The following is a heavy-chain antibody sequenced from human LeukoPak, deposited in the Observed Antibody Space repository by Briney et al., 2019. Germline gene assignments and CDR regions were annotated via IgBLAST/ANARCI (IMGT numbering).Heavy chain of an antibody. V-gene: IGHV4-34*01. Sequence: SETLSLTCTVYDGSFSGYSWTWIRQPPGKGLEWIGEISDRGRTTYDPSLKSRVTISVDTAKNQFSLNLSSVTAADTGVYYCARGGWYRFFDYWGRGTLVTVSS. CDR3: ARGGWYRFFDY. J-gene: IGHJ4*02. CDR1: DGSFSGYS. D-gene: IGHD6-19*01. CDR2: ISDRGRT.